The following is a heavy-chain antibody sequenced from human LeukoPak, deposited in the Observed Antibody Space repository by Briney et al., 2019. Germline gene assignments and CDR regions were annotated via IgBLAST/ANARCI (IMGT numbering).Heavy chain of an antibody. V-gene: IGHV4-34*01. CDR3: ARCFYDSSGYTFDY. J-gene: IGHJ4*02. Sequence: PSETLSLTCAVYGGSFSGYYWSWIRQPPGKGLEWVGEINHSGSTNYNPSLKSRVTISVDTSKNQFSLKLSSVTAADTAVYYCARCFYDSSGYTFDYWGQGTLVAVSS. CDR2: INHSGST. D-gene: IGHD3-22*01. CDR1: GGSFSGYY.